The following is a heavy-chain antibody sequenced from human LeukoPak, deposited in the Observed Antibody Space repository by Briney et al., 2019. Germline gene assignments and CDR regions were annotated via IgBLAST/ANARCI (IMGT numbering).Heavy chain of an antibody. Sequence: ASETLSLTCAVYGGSFSGYYWSRIRQPPGKGLEWIGEINHSGSTNYNPSLKSRVTISVDTSKNQFSLKLSSVTAADTAVYYCASQSSSPAGVYWGQGTLVTVSS. V-gene: IGHV4-34*01. J-gene: IGHJ4*02. CDR3: ASQSSSPAGVY. CDR1: GGSFSGYY. D-gene: IGHD6-19*01. CDR2: INHSGST.